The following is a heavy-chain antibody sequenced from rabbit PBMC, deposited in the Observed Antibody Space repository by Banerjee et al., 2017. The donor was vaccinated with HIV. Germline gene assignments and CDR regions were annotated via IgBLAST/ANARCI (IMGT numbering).Heavy chain of an antibody. CDR3: ARDSNYATNL. Sequence: QEQLEESGGDLVKPEGSLTLTCKASGLDFSSSYWISWVRQAPGKGLEWIACLYTGSSGSTWYASWAKGRFTISKTSSTTVTLQMTSLTAADTATYFCARDSNYATNLWGPGTLVTVS. CDR1: GLDFSSSYW. D-gene: IGHD6-1*01. J-gene: IGHJ4*01. CDR2: LYTGSSGST. V-gene: IGHV1S45*01.